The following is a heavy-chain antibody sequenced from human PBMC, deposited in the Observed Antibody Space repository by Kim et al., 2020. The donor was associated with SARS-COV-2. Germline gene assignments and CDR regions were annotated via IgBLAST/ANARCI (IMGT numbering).Heavy chain of an antibody. J-gene: IGHJ4*02. V-gene: IGHV4-59*09. CDR3: ARGADSGSYIFDY. Sequence: YNPPLKSRVTISVDTSKNQFSLKLSSVTAADTAVYYCARGADSGSYIFDYWGQGTLVTVSS. D-gene: IGHD1-26*01.